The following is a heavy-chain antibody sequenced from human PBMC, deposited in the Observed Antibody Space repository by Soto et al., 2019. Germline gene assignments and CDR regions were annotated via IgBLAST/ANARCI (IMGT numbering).Heavy chain of an antibody. CDR1: GASIISDGYY. J-gene: IGHJ5*02. D-gene: IGHD2-21*01. CDR2: NHYSVGATYSP. CDR3: ARGPTYYQDCIGYQPFHP. Sequence: QVQLQESGPGLVEPSQTLSLICTVSGASIISDGYYWTWIRQHPGKGLEWLGYNHYSVGATYSPSYDPALKSRIAITVDTSKRLFSLKLTSVSAADTAVYYCARGPTYYQDCIGYQPFHPWGQGTLVTVSS. V-gene: IGHV4-31*03.